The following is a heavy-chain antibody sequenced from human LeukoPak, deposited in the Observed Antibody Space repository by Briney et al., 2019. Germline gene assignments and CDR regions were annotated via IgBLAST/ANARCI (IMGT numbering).Heavy chain of an antibody. CDR1: GFTFSGYA. D-gene: IGHD5-12*01. CDR2: ISGSGGRT. Sequence: GGSLRHSCADSGFTFSGYAMCRVRQAPGKGLEWVSVISGSGGRTYYADSVKGRFTISRDNSKNTLYVQMNSLRAEDTAVYYCAKDLLAATIDYYFDDWGQGTLVTVSS. V-gene: IGHV3-23*01. J-gene: IGHJ4*02. CDR3: AKDLLAATIDYYFDD.